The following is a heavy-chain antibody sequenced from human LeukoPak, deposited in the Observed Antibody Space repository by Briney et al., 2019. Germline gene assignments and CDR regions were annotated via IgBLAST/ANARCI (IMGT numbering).Heavy chain of an antibody. J-gene: IGHJ5*02. CDR1: GYTFINYI. D-gene: IGHD3-22*01. CDR3: ARDSYDSSDEGSNYNWFDP. V-gene: IGHV1-18*01. CDR2: ISAYSGNT. Sequence: ASVKVSCKASGYTFINYIISWVRQAPGQGLEWMGWISAYSGNTKYAQNLQGRVTMTTDTSTSTAYMELRSLGSDDTAVYYCARDSYDSSDEGSNYNWFDPWGQGTLVTVSS.